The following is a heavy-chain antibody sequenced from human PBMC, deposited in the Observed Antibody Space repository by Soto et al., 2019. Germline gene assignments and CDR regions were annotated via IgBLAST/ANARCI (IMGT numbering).Heavy chain of an antibody. CDR2: ISFDGSNK. Sequence: QVQLVESGGGVVQPGRSLRLSCAASGFSFGSYALHWVRQAPGKGLEWVSVISFDGSNKYYGDSVEGRFTISRDNSKNTLYLQMNSLRPEDTAVYFCATDTDYTGTGNANYGMDVWGQGTTVTVSS. CDR3: ATDTDYTGTGNANYGMDV. D-gene: IGHD4-4*01. J-gene: IGHJ6*02. CDR1: GFSFGSYA. V-gene: IGHV3-30-3*01.